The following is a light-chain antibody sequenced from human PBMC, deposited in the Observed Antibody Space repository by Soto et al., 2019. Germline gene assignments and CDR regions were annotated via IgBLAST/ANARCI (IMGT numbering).Light chain of an antibody. J-gene: IGKJ4*01. Sequence: EIVLTQSPGTLSLSPGERATLSCRASQSVSSSFLAWYQQNPGQAPRLLIYEASTRATGIPDRFSGSGSGTDFTLTISRLEPQDFALYYCQHYGDSHGVTFGGGTKVEFK. CDR1: QSVSSSF. CDR3: QHYGDSHGVT. V-gene: IGKV3-20*01. CDR2: EAS.